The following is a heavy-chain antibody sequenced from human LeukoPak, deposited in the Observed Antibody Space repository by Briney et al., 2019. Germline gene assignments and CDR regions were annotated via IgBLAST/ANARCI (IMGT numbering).Heavy chain of an antibody. CDR1: GFTFHDYA. D-gene: IGHD3-10*01. V-gene: IGHV3-43*02. CDR2: INGDGKTT. Sequence: GGSLRLSCAGSGFTFHDYAIHWVRQGPGRGLEWDSIINGDGKTTYYLDSLRGRFTTSRDNSKTSVFLQMNSLRTEDTAFYFCVRGRGSGSFLVDYWGQGTLVTVSS. CDR3: VRGRGSGSFLVDY. J-gene: IGHJ4*02.